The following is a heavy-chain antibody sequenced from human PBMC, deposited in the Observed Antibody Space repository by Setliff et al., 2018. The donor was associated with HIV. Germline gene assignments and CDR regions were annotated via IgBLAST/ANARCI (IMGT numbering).Heavy chain of an antibody. J-gene: IGHJ4*02. CDR2: ISSSGGVI. CDR1: GITSSSYE. CDR3: ARRIWSGYSFDY. Sequence: GGSLRLSCAASGITSSSYEMNWVRQVPGTGLEWVSYISSSGGVIYYADSGKGRFTISRDRAKNSLYLQMNSLRAEDTAVYYCARRIWSGYSFDYWGQGTLVTVSS. D-gene: IGHD3-3*01. V-gene: IGHV3-48*03.